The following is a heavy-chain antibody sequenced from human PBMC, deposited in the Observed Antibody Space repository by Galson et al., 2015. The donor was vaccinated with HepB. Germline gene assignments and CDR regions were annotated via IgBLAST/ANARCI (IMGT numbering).Heavy chain of an antibody. CDR2: ISYDGSNK. V-gene: IGHV3-30-3*01. Sequence: SLRLSCAASGFTFSSYAMHWVRQAPGKGLEWVAVISYDGSNKYYADPVKGRFTISRDNSKNTLYLQMNSLRAEDTAVYYCAREGRYSSGWYRSSGWFDYWGQGTLVTVSS. J-gene: IGHJ4*02. CDR1: GFTFSSYA. D-gene: IGHD6-19*01. CDR3: AREGRYSSGWYRSSGWFDY.